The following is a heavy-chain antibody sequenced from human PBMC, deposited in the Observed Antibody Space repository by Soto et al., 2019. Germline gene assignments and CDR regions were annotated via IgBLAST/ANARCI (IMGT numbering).Heavy chain of an antibody. CDR3: AQVEGNQLGPSAPVAY. Sequence: TGATRMNPTQSVRLTCSFSGFSLSTSGVGVGWIRQPPGKALEWLGIIYWDDDKRYSPSLKSRLTITTDTSKNQLVLTMTNMEPVDTATYYCAQVEGNQLGPSAPVAYWGKRTPVPVP. CDR2: IYWDDDK. V-gene: IGHV2-5*02. D-gene: IGHD1-1*01. J-gene: IGHJ4*02. CDR1: GFSLSTSGVG.